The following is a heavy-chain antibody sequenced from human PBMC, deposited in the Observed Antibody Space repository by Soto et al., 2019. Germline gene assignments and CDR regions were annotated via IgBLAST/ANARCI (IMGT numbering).Heavy chain of an antibody. D-gene: IGHD5-12*01. V-gene: IGHV3-21*01. CDR3: ARERGYSGYDSAGSFDY. CDR2: ISSSSSYI. J-gene: IGHJ4*02. Sequence: GGSLRLSCAASGFTFSSYSMNWVRQAPGKGLEWVSSISSSSSYIYYADSVKGRFTISRDNAKNSLYLQMNSLRAEDTAVYYCARERGYSGYDSAGSFDYWGQGTLVTVSS. CDR1: GFTFSSYS.